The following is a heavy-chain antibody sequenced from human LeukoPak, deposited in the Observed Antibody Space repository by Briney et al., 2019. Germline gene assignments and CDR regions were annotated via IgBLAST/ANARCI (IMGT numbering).Heavy chain of an antibody. V-gene: IGHV4-38-2*02. J-gene: IGHJ4*02. CDR3: ARAKVGATPYFDY. CDR1: GGSISNYH. CDR2: IYHSGST. D-gene: IGHD1-26*01. Sequence: MASETLSLTCTVSGGSISNYHWSWIRQPPGKGLEWIGSIYHSGSTYYNPSLKSRVTISVDTSKNQFSLKLSSVTAADTAVYYCARAKVGATPYFDYWGQGTLVTVSS.